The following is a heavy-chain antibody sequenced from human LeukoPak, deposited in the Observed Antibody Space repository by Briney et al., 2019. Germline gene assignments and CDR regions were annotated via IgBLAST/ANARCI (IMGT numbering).Heavy chain of an antibody. D-gene: IGHD3-10*01. Sequence: SETLSLTCTVSGGSISSGSYYWSWIRQPAGKGLEWIGRIYTSGSTNYNPSLKGRVTISVDTSKNQFSLKLSSVTAADTAVYYCAWSKRFGELLSLDYWGQGTLVTVSS. CDR2: IYTSGST. V-gene: IGHV4-61*02. CDR3: AWSKRFGELLSLDY. J-gene: IGHJ4*02. CDR1: GGSISSGSYY.